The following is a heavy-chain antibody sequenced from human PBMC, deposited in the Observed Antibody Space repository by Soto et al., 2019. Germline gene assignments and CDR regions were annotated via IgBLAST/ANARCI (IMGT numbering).Heavy chain of an antibody. J-gene: IGHJ4*02. D-gene: IGHD6-19*01. CDR1: GFTFSSYA. CDR2: ISGSGGTT. Sequence: GGSLRLSCAAYGFTFSSYAMSWVRQAPGKGLEWVSTISGSGGTTYYADSVKGRFTISRDNSKNTLYLQMNSLRADDTAVYYCAKAKQWLGYDYWGQGTLVTVSS. V-gene: IGHV3-23*01. CDR3: AKAKQWLGYDY.